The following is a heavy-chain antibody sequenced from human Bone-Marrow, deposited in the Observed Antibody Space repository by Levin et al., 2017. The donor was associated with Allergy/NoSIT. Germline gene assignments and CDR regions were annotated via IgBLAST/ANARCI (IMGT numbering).Heavy chain of an antibody. CDR3: TKYSSGWSFDY. J-gene: IGHJ4*02. V-gene: IGHV3-15*01. CDR2: IKSKTDGGTT. D-gene: IGHD6-19*01. Sequence: GGSLRLSCAASGFTFSNAWMSWVRQTPGKGLEWVGRIKSKTDGGTTDYTAPVKGRFTISRDDAKNTLYLQMNSLKSEDTAVYYCTKYSSGWSFDYWGQGTLVPVSS. CDR1: GFTFSNAW.